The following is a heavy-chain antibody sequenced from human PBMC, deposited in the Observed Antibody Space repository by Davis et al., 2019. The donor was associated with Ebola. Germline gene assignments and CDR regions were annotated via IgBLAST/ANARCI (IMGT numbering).Heavy chain of an antibody. Sequence: SVKVSCKASGGTFSSYTISWVRQAPGQGLEWMGRIIPILGIANYAQKFQGRVTMTRDTSTSTVYMELSSLRSEDTAVYYCALLTGTTADDIDYWGQGTLVTVSS. V-gene: IGHV1-69*02. J-gene: IGHJ4*02. CDR2: IIPILGIA. CDR1: GGTFSSYT. CDR3: ALLTGTTADDIDY. D-gene: IGHD1-14*01.